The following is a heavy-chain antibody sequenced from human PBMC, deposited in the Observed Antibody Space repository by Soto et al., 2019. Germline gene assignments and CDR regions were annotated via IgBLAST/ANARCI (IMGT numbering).Heavy chain of an antibody. D-gene: IGHD3-22*01. CDR2: IYYSGST. J-gene: IGHJ4*02. V-gene: IGHV4-59*01. CDR1: GGSISSYY. CDR3: ARGGWTYYYDSSGYYLDY. Sequence: SETLSLTCTVSGGSISSYYWSWIRQPPGKGLEWIGYIYYSGSTNYNPSLKSRVTISVDTSKNKISLKLSSVTAADTAVFYCARGGWTYYYDSSGYYLDYWGQGTLVTVSS.